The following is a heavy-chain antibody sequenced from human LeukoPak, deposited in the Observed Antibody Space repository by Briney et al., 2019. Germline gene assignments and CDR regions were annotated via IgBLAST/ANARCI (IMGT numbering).Heavy chain of an antibody. J-gene: IGHJ4*02. CDR2: INPNSGGT. CDR1: GYTSTGYY. D-gene: IGHD4-11*01. V-gene: IGHV1-2*02. CDR3: ARAMTTVTPDY. Sequence: ASVKVSCKASGYTSTGYYMHWVGQAPGQGLEWMGWINPNSGGTNYAQKFQGRVTMTRDTSISTAYMELSRLRSDDTAVYYCARAMTTVTPDYWGQGTLVTVSS.